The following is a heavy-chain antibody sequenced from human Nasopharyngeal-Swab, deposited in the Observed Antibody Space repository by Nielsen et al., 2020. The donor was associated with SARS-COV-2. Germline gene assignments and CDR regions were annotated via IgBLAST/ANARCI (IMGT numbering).Heavy chain of an antibody. CDR3: ARDQSTVTVYYYYGMDV. Sequence: ASVKVSCKVSGYTLTELSMHWVRQAPGQGLEWMGWISAYSGNTNYAQKLQGRVTMTTDTSTSTAYMELRSLRSDDTAVYYCARDQSTVTVYYYYGMDVWGQGTTVTVSS. V-gene: IGHV1-18*01. J-gene: IGHJ6*02. CDR1: GYTLTELS. CDR2: ISAYSGNT. D-gene: IGHD4-17*01.